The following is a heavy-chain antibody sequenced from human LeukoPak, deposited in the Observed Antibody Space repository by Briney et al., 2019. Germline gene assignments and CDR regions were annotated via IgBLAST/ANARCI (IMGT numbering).Heavy chain of an antibody. D-gene: IGHD3-22*01. Sequence: GGSLRLSCAASGFTFSSYAMSWVRQAPGKGLEWVSAISGSGGSTYYADSVKGRFTISRDNSKNTLYLQMNSLRAEDTAVYYCAKNAKYYYDSSGYSHSDYWGQGTLVTVSS. CDR1: GFTFSSYA. J-gene: IGHJ4*02. V-gene: IGHV3-23*01. CDR2: ISGSGGST. CDR3: AKNAKYYYDSSGYSHSDY.